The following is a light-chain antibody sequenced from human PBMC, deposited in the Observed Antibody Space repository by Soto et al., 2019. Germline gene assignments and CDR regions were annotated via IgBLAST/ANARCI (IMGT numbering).Light chain of an antibody. CDR3: SSYISSSTLYV. J-gene: IGLJ1*01. Sequence: QYALTQPASVSGSPGQSITISCTGTSSDVGGYNYVSWYQQHPGKAPKLMIYEVTNRPSGVSNRFSGSKSGNTASLTISGLQAEDEADYYCSSYISSSTLYVFGTGTKVTVL. V-gene: IGLV2-14*01. CDR2: EVT. CDR1: SSDVGGYNY.